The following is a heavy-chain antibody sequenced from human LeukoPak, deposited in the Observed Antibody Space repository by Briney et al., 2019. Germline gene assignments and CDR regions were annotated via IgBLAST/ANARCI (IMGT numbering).Heavy chain of an antibody. CDR2: INPNSGGT. CDR3: ARGRVDYYGSGRTDWFDP. J-gene: IGHJ5*02. CDR1: GYTFTGYY. V-gene: IGHV1-2*02. Sequence: ASVKVSCKASGYTFTGYYMHWVRQAPGQGLEWMGWINPNSGGTNYAQKFQGRVTMTRDTSISTAYMELSRLRSDDTAVYYCARGRVDYYGSGRTDWFDPWGLGTLVTVSS. D-gene: IGHD3-10*01.